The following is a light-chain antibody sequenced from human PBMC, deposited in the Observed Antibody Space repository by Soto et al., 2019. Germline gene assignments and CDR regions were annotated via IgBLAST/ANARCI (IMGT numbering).Light chain of an antibody. J-gene: IGLJ1*01. CDR1: SSDVGGYNS. CDR3: SSYTSSSTLAFCV. CDR2: DVT. Sequence: QSVLTQPASVSGSPGQSITISCTGTSSDVGGYNSVSWYQQHPGKAPKLMIYDVTNRPSGVSNRFSGSKSGNTASLTIAGLQAEDEADYYCSSYTSSSTLAFCVFGTVTKVTVL. V-gene: IGLV2-14*03.